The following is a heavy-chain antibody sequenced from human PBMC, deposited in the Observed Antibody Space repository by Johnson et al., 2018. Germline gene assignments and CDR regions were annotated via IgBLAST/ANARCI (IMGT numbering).Heavy chain of an antibody. J-gene: IGHJ1*01. D-gene: IGHD6-19*01. CDR3: ARGSYSSGWYEYFQH. CDR1: GGSISRGSYY. CDR2: INHSGST. Sequence: QVQLQQSGPGLVKPAQTLSLIGTVSGGSISRGSYYWSWLRQPAGKGLEWIGRINHSGSTNYNPSLKSRVTITLDTSKNQCSRKLSYVTAADTAVYYCARGSYSSGWYEYFQHWGQGTLVTVSS. V-gene: IGHV4-61*02.